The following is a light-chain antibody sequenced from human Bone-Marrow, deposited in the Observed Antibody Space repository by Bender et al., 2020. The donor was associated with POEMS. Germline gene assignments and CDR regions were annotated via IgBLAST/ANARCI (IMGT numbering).Light chain of an antibody. V-gene: IGLV2-23*01. Sequence: QSALTQPASVSGSPGQSITLSCSGTSSDVGSYNLVSWYQQHPGKAPTVIIYEGTKRPSGVSNRFSGSKSGNTASLTISGLQAEDEADYYCCSYAGSSTWVFGGGTKLTVL. CDR2: EGT. J-gene: IGLJ3*02. CDR1: SSDVGSYNL. CDR3: CSYAGSSTWV.